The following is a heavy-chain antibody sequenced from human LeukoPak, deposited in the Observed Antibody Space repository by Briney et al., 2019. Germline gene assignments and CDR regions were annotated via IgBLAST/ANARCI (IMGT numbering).Heavy chain of an antibody. V-gene: IGHV4-34*01. J-gene: IGHJ4*02. CDR1: GGSFSGYY. Sequence: SETLSLTCAVYGGSFSGYYWSWIRQPPGKGLEWIGEINHSGSTNYNPSLKSRVTISVDTSKNQFSLELSSVTAADTAVYYCASERYSYGSFDYWGQGTLVTVSS. CDR3: ASERYSYGSFDY. CDR2: INHSGST. D-gene: IGHD5-18*01.